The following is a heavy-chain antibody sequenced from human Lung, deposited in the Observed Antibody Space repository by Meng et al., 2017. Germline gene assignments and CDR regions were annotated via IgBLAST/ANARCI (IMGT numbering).Heavy chain of an antibody. V-gene: IGHV1-18*01. CDR3: ARGGKYYDILTGYSYRNDAFDI. CDR1: GNTFTSYG. D-gene: IGHD3-9*01. Sequence: ASVKVSCKASGNTFTSYGISWVRQAPGQGLEWMGWISAYNGNTNYAQKLQGRVTMTTDTSTSTAYMELRSLRSDDTAVYYCARGGKYYDILTGYSYRNDAFDIWGQGTMVTVSS. CDR2: ISAYNGNT. J-gene: IGHJ3*02.